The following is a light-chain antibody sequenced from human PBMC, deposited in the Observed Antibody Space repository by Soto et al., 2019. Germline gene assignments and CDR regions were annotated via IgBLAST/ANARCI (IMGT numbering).Light chain of an antibody. J-gene: IGLJ1*01. CDR3: CSYAGSGSNV. V-gene: IGLV2-23*02. CDR1: SSNVGNFNV. Sequence: QSVLTQPASVSGSPGQSITISCTGTSSNVGNFNVVSWYQQHPGKTPKVIIYDVSERTSGVSHRFSGSKSGNTASLTISGLQAEDEAHYYCCSYAGSGSNVFGTGTKVTVL. CDR2: DVS.